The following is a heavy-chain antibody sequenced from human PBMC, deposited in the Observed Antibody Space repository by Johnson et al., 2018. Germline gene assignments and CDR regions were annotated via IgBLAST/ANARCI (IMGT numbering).Heavy chain of an antibody. Sequence: QVQLQESGPGLVKPSETLSLTCTVSGGSISSYYWSWIRQPPGKGLEWIGYIYYSGSPNYNPSLKSRVTISVDTSKNPFALKLSSVTAADTAVCYCAGVKISRDCYYMDVGGQGTTVTVSS. CDR1: GGSISSYY. D-gene: IGHD2-2*01. CDR3: AGVKISRDCYYMDV. J-gene: IGHJ6*03. CDR2: IYYSGSP. V-gene: IGHV4-59*01.